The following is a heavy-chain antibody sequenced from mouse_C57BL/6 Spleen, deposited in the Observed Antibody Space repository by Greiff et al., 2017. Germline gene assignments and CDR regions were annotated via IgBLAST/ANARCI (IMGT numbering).Heavy chain of an antibody. CDR3: ARGYYSSSYRKYFDY. J-gene: IGHJ2*01. CDR1: GYTFTSYW. D-gene: IGHD1-1*01. V-gene: IGHV1-50*01. Sequence: QVQLQQPGAELVKPGASVKLSCKASGYTFTSYWMQWVKQRPGQGLEWIGEIDPSDSYTNYNQKFKGKATLTVDTSSSTAYMQLSSLTSEDSAVYYCARGYYSSSYRKYFDYWGQGTTLTVSS. CDR2: IDPSDSYT.